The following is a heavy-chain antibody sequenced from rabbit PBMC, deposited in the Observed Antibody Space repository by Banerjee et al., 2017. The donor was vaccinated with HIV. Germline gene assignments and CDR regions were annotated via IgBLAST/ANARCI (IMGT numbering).Heavy chain of an antibody. J-gene: IGHJ4*01. CDR1: GFTLSSSYY. D-gene: IGHD4-2*01. V-gene: IGHV1S45*01. CDR2: IYAGSSGST. Sequence: QEQLVESGGGLVQPEGSLALTCKVSGFTLSSSYYMCWVRQAPGKGLEWIGCIYAGSSGSTYYANWAKGRFTISKTSSTTVTLQMTSLTAADTATYFCARDLAGYAGEAYSLWGQGTLVTVS. CDR3: ARDLAGYAGEAYSL.